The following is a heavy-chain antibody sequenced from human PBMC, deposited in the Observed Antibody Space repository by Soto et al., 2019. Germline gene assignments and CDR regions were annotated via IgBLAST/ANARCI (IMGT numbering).Heavy chain of an antibody. D-gene: IGHD6-6*01. CDR3: ALGVYSSSSEDAFDS. CDR2: IYWDEDK. J-gene: IGHJ3*02. V-gene: IGHV2-5*02. CDR1: GFSLSTSGVG. Sequence: SGPTLVKPTQTLTLTCTFSGFSLSTSGVGVGWIRQPPGKALEWLSLIYWDEDKRYSPSLKSRLTITKDNSKNQVVLTMTNMDLVDTAPYYCALGVYSSSSEDAFDSWGQGTMVTVSS.